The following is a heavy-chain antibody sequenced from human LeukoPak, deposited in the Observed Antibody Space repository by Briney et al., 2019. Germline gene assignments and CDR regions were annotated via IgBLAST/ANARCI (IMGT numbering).Heavy chain of an antibody. CDR3: AKGGSCATTGCYTGYYYYGMDV. Sequence: PGGSLRLSCAASGFTFSNYDMSWVRQAPGKGLEWISATSGSGSDTYYADSVKGRFTISRDNSKNTLYLQMNSLRAEDTAVYYCAKGGSCATTGCYTGYYYYGMDVWGQGITVTVSS. CDR1: GFTFSNYD. J-gene: IGHJ6*02. V-gene: IGHV3-23*01. D-gene: IGHD2-2*02. CDR2: TSGSGSDT.